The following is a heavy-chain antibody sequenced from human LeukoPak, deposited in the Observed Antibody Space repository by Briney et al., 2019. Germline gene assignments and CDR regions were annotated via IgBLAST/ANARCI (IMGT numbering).Heavy chain of an antibody. Sequence: GGSLRPSCAASGFTFSSYGMHWVRQAPGKGLEWVAVISYDGSNKYYADSVKGRFTISRDNSKNTLYLQMNSLRAEDTAVYYCAKDHSWFDPWGQGTLVTVSS. J-gene: IGHJ5*02. CDR1: GFTFSSYG. CDR2: ISYDGSNK. V-gene: IGHV3-30*18. CDR3: AKDHSWFDP.